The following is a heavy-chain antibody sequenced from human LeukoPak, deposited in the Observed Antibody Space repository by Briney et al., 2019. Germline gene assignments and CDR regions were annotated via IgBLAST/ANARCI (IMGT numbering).Heavy chain of an antibody. CDR2: IKSDGSRT. D-gene: IGHD5-12*01. V-gene: IGHV3-74*01. CDR1: GFTFSTYW. J-gene: IGHJ4*02. CDR3: ARDRGYTQDY. Sequence: GGSLRLSCAASGFTFSTYWMHWVRQAPGKGLVWVSHIKSDGSRTTYADSVKGRFTISRDNAKNTLYLQMNGLRAEDTAVYYCARDRGYTQDYWGQGTLVSVSS.